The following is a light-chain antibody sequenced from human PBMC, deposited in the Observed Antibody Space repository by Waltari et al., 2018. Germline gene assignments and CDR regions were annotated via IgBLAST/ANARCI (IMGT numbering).Light chain of an antibody. J-gene: IGKJ4*01. Sequence: VLPQSPPTLSQSPGERAPLSCRARQRLGNCLAWYKQKPGQALRLLVYEAFERATGVQVKFAVRGSGTDFTLTISNREPEDFAVYVSQQYRNWPSPFGGGTTVEIK. CDR1: QRLGNC. CDR2: EAF. CDR3: QQYRNWPSP. V-gene: IGKV3-11*01.